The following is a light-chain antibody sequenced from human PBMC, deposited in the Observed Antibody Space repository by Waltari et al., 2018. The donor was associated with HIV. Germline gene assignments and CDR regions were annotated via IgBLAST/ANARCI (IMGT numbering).Light chain of an antibody. J-gene: IGLJ2*01. CDR1: RPNLGAGHD. V-gene: IGLV1-40*01. Sequence: QSVLTQPPSVPGAPGQRVTISCTGSRPNLGAGHDVHWYQQLPGTAPTLRIYGTNNRPSGVPDRFSGSKAGTPDSLAIAGLQAEDEAEYYCQSYDSRLSGWVVFGGGTKVAVL. CDR2: GTN. CDR3: QSYDSRLSGWVV.